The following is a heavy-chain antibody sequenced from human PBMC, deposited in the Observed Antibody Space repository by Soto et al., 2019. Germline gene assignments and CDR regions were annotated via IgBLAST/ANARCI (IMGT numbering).Heavy chain of an antibody. Sequence: QVQLVQSGAEVKKPGASVKVSCKASGYTFSSYDINWVRQATGQGLEWMGWLNPNSGDTGYAQKFQCIVTLTRNTSINPAYIELSSLTSDDTAVYYCATSGGGWYLYWGQGTLVTVSS. D-gene: IGHD6-19*01. CDR2: LNPNSGDT. CDR1: GYTFSSYD. V-gene: IGHV1-8*01. CDR3: ATSGGGWYLY. J-gene: IGHJ4*02.